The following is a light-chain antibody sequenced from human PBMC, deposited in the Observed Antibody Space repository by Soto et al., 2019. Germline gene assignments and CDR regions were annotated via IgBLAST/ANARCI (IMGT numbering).Light chain of an antibody. CDR1: QNIGNY. CDR2: GAS. V-gene: IGKV1-39*01. Sequence: DIQMTQSPSSLSASVGDRVALTCRASQNIGNYLSWYAQKPGKAPKLLIYGASSLQSGVPSRFSGSGSVTHITLTISSLQPEDFAAYYCQQSDSIPFTFGQGTKLE. CDR3: QQSDSIPFT. J-gene: IGKJ2*01.